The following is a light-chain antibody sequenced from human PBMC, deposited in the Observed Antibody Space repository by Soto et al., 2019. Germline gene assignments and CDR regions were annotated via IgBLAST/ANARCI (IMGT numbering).Light chain of an antibody. J-gene: IGKJ1*01. Sequence: EIVMTQSPVTLSVSPGERATLSCRAGQSVSSNLAWYQQKPGQAPRLLIYGASTRATGIPARFTGSGSGTEFTLTISSLQFDDSAVYYCQQYTNWWTFGQGTKVDIK. V-gene: IGKV3-15*01. CDR1: QSVSSN. CDR3: QQYTNWWT. CDR2: GAS.